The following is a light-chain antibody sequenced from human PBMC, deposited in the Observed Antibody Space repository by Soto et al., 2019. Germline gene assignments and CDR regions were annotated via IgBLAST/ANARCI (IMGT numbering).Light chain of an antibody. V-gene: IGKV1-39*01. Sequence: DIQMTQSPSSLSASVGDRVSITCRASHSISSYLNWYQQKPGKPPKLLIYAAVSLQSGIPSRFSAYGSGTDFTLTISSLQPEDFATYYCQQTYSSPQWTFGQGTKVDIK. CDR3: QQTYSSPQWT. CDR1: HSISSY. J-gene: IGKJ1*01. CDR2: AAV.